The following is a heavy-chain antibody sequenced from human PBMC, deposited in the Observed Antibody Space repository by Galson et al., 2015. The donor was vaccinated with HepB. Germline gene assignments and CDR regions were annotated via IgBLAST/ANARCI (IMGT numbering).Heavy chain of an antibody. CDR3: ARRRSLPAAMGNGNWFDP. V-gene: IGHV1-69-2*01. CDR2: VDPEDGET. CDR1: GYTSTDYY. Sequence: VKVSCKVSGYTSTDYYMHWVQQAPGKGLEWMGLVDPEDGETIYAEKFQGRVTITADTSTDTAYMELSSLRSEDTAVYYCARRRSLPAAMGNGNWFDPWGQGTLVTVSS. D-gene: IGHD2-2*01. J-gene: IGHJ5*02.